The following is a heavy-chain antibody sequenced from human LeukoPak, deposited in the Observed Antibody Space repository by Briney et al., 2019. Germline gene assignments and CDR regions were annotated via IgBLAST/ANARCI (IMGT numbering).Heavy chain of an antibody. CDR2: IRSKANSYAT. V-gene: IGHV3-73*01. D-gene: IGHD4-17*01. CDR1: GFTFSGSA. J-gene: IGHJ2*01. CDR3: TRLYGDYVKNWYFDL. Sequence: PGGSLRLSCAASGFTFSGSAMHWVRQASGKGLEWVGRIRSKANSYATAYAASVKGRFTISRDDSKNTAYLRMNSLKTEDTAVYYCTRLYGDYVKNWYFDLWGRGTLVTVSS.